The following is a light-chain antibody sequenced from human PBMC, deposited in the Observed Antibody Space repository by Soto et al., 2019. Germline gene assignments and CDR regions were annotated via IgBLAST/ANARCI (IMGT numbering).Light chain of an antibody. V-gene: IGKV3-15*01. CDR1: QSISSN. Sequence: EIVMTQSPATLSVSPGDRATVSCRASQSISSNLAWYQHKPGQAPRLLIYGASTRATGIPDRFSGSGSGADFTLTISNLQSEDFAVYYCQQYNNWPPYTFGQGTKLEIK. CDR3: QQYNNWPPYT. CDR2: GAS. J-gene: IGKJ2*01.